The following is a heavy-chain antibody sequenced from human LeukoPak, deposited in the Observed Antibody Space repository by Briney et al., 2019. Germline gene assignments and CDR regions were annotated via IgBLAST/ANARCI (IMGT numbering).Heavy chain of an antibody. J-gene: IGHJ4*02. CDR2: TYYR. V-gene: IGHV6-1*01. D-gene: IGHD3-16*01. CDR3: ARSISGLGD. Sequence: SQTLSHTCAISGDSVSSRQSPSRGLEWLGRTYYRYYAVSVKGRITISADTSKNQFSLQLNSVTPEDTAVYYCARSISGLGDWGQGTLVTVSS. CDR1: GDSVSS.